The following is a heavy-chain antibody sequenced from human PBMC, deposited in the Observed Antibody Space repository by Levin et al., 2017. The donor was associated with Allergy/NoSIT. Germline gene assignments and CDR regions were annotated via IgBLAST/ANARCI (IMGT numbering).Heavy chain of an antibody. CDR1: GFTFSTYW. V-gene: IGHV3-74*01. Sequence: ETLSLTCATSGFTFSTYWMNWVRQAPGMGLVWVSLINPDGSTTTYADSVKGRFTISRDNAKNTVYLQMNSLRAEDTAVYYCARDLAGSPDYWGQGTLVTVSS. CDR2: INPDGSTT. CDR3: ARDLAGSPDY. D-gene: IGHD1-26*01. J-gene: IGHJ4*02.